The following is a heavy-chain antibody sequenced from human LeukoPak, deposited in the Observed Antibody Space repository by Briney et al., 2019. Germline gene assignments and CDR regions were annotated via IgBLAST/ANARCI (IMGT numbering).Heavy chain of an antibody. Sequence: GGSLRLSCAASGFTFDDYAMHWVRQAPGRGLEWVSGITWNSGSRGYVDSVKGRFTISRDNAENSLYLQMNSLRADDTALYYCTKSRAPDYGDSPHYFDYWGQGTLVTVSS. CDR1: GFTFDDYA. J-gene: IGHJ4*02. V-gene: IGHV3-9*01. CDR3: TKSRAPDYGDSPHYFDY. D-gene: IGHD4-17*01. CDR2: ITWNSGSR.